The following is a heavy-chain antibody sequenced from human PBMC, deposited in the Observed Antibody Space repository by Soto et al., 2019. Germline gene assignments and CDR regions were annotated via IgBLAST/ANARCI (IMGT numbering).Heavy chain of an antibody. CDR1: SASMSSSNW. CDR3: AMRRDTVFDAFDI. V-gene: IGHV4-4*02. Sequence: PSETLSLTCAVSSASMSSSNWWSWVRQPPGKGLEWIGEIYHSGSTNYNLSLKSRVIISVDKSKNQFSLKLTSVTAADTAVYYCAMRRDTVFDAFDIWGQGTMVTVSS. CDR2: IYHSGST. J-gene: IGHJ3*02. D-gene: IGHD4-17*01.